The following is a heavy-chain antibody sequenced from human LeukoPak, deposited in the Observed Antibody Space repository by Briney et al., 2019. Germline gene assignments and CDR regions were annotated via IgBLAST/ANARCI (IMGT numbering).Heavy chain of an antibody. CDR2: IKQDGSEK. CDR1: GFTFSSYW. D-gene: IGHD4-23*01. Sequence: PGGSLRLSCAASGFTFSSYWMSRVRQAPGKGLEWVANIKQDGSEKYYVDSVKGRFTISRDNAKNSLYLQMNSLRAEDTAVYYCAIERWVATVITRRCFDPWGQGTLVTVSS. CDR3: AIERWVATVITRRCFDP. V-gene: IGHV3-7*01. J-gene: IGHJ5*02.